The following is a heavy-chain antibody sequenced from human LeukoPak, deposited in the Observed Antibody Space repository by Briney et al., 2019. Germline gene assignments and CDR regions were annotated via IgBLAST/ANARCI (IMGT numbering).Heavy chain of an antibody. CDR1: GYTFKTYS. Sequence: ASVKVSCKASGYTFKTYSFTWVRQAPGQGLGWMGRISAYNGDTNYAQKFQGRVALTADTLTRTGYMELTSLRSDDTAVYYCAFRGVIPNYFDYWGQGSLVTVSS. CDR2: ISAYNGDT. CDR3: AFRGVIPNYFDY. V-gene: IGHV1-18*01. J-gene: IGHJ4*02. D-gene: IGHD3-10*01.